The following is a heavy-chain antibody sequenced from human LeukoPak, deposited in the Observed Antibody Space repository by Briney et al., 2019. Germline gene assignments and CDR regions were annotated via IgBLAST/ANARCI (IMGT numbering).Heavy chain of an antibody. CDR1: GFTFSSYS. CDR2: ISSSSSYI. J-gene: IGHJ4*02. V-gene: IGHV3-21*01. CDR3: ARGGFLEWLLLDY. D-gene: IGHD3-3*01. Sequence: GGSLRLSCAASGFTFSSYSMNWVRQAPGKGLEWVSSISSSSSYIYYADSVKGRFTISRDNAKNSLYLQMNSLRAEDTAVYYCARGGFLEWLLLDYSGQGTLVTVSS.